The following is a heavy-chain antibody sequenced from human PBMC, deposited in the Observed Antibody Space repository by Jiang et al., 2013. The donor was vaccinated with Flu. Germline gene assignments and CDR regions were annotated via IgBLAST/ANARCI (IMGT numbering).Heavy chain of an antibody. Sequence: VQLLESGGGVVQPGGSLRLSCAASGFTFSSYGMHWVRQAPGKGLEWVAFIRYDGSNKYYADSVKGRFTISRDNSKNTLYLQMNSLRAEDTAVYYCAKDHQDTAMVTNPVLGMDVWGQGTTVTVSS. D-gene: IGHD5-18*01. J-gene: IGHJ6*02. CDR2: IRYDGSNK. CDR1: GFTFSSYG. V-gene: IGHV3-30*02. CDR3: AKDHQDTAMVTNPVLGMDV.